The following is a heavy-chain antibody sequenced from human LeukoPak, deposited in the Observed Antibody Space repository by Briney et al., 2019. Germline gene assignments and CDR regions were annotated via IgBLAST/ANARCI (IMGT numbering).Heavy chain of an antibody. CDR2: IKQDGSER. D-gene: IGHD3-10*01. CDR1: GFTFSGLS. V-gene: IGHV3-7*01. J-gene: IGHJ4*02. Sequence: GGSLRLSCAASGFTFSGLSMSWVRQSPTKGLEWVANIKQDGSERYYVDSVKGRLTISRDNAKNSLSLQMNNLRVEDTAVYYCARAGSHWHYVYWGQGTVVTVSS. CDR3: ARAGSHWHYVY.